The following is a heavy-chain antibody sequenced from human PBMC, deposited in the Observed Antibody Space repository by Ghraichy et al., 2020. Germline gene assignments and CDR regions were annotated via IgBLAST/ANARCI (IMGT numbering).Heavy chain of an antibody. D-gene: IGHD2-2*01. CDR2: IKSKTDGGTT. CDR3: TSVPLLGYCSSTSCWTFDY. V-gene: IGHV3-15*01. Sequence: GGSLRLSCAASGFTFSNAWMSWVRQAPGKGLEWVGRIKSKTDGGTTDYAAPVKGRFTISRDDSKNTLYLQMNSLKTEDTAVYYCTSVPLLGYCSSTSCWTFDYWGQGTLVTVSS. CDR1: GFTFSNAW. J-gene: IGHJ4*02.